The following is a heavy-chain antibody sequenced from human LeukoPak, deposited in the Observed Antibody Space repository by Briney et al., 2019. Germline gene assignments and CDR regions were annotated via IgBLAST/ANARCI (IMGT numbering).Heavy chain of an antibody. V-gene: IGHV4-59*01. Sequence: SETLSLTCTVSGGSIGNYYWNWIRQPPGKGLEWTGYIYYTGGTDYNPSLKSRVTISVDTSKNQISLKLRSVTAADTAVYYCARVSGLTSGYYYSDYWGQGTLVTVSS. CDR1: GGSIGNYY. CDR2: IYYTGGT. J-gene: IGHJ4*02. D-gene: IGHD3-3*01. CDR3: ARVSGLTSGYYYSDY.